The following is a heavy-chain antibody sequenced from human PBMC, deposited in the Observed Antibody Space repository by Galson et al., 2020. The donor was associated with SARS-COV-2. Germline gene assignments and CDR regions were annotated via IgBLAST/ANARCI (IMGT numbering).Heavy chain of an antibody. CDR3: ARGFGPGNMVGLYYFDY. V-gene: IGHV3-53*01. J-gene: IGHJ4*02. CDR2: MYGGGSP. Sequence: ESLRTPFAVPVITLNRSYHYWVRQAPGKGPEWGSVMYGGGSPSYADSVRGRFTISRDNSKNTVFLQMNTLTAEDTAMYYCARGFGPGNMVGLYYFDYWGPGTQVTVSS. CDR1: VITLNRSY. D-gene: IGHD3-10*01.